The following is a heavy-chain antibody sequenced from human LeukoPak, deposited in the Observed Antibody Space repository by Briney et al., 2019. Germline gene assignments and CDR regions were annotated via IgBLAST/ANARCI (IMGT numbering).Heavy chain of an antibody. Sequence: SETLSPTCTVSGGSISSYYWSWIRQPAGKGLEWIGRIYTSGSTNHNPSLKSRVTMSVDTSKNQFSLKLSSVTAADTAVYYCARAQLELLWFGESKNDAFDIWGQGTMVTVSS. CDR2: IYTSGST. D-gene: IGHD3-10*01. V-gene: IGHV4-4*07. CDR3: ARAQLELLWFGESKNDAFDI. CDR1: GGSISSYY. J-gene: IGHJ3*02.